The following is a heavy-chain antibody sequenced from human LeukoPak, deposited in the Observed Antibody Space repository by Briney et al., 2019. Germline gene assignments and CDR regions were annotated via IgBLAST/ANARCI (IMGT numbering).Heavy chain of an antibody. D-gene: IGHD5-12*01. CDR3: ASGYEDY. CDR1: GYTFTDYY. Sequence: ASVKISCEASGYTFTDYYIHWVRQAPGQGLEWIGRINPDSGCTNYPQKFQGRVTMTSDTSISTAYLERCRPRSDVTAVYYFASGYEDYWGQGTLVTVTS. V-gene: IGHV1-2*06. J-gene: IGHJ4*02. CDR2: INPDSGCT.